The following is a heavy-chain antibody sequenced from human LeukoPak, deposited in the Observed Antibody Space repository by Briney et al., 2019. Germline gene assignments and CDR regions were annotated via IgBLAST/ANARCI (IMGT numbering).Heavy chain of an antibody. V-gene: IGHV3-43D*03. D-gene: IGHD3-3*01. J-gene: IGHJ6*03. CDR3: AKAGRITVFGVDSPQFYYMDV. CDR1: GFTFDDYA. CDR2: LSWDGGTS. Sequence: GGSLRLSCAASGFTFDDYAIHWVRQAPEKGLEWVSLLSWDGGTSYYADSVKGRFTISRDNSRNSLYLQMNSLRAEDTALYYCAKAGRITVFGVDSPQFYYMDVWGKGTTVTVSS.